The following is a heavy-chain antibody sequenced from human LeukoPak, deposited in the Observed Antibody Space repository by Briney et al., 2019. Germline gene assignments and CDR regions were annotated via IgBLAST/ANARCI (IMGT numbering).Heavy chain of an antibody. V-gene: IGHV3-33*06. CDR1: GFTYSHYG. Sequence: GGSLRLSCAASGFTYSHYGMHWVRQAPGKGLEWVAVIWSDGTEKYYGDAVKGRFTISRDNSRNTLYLQMNSLRGEDTAVYYCAKDAQRGFDYSNSLEYWGQGTLVSVSS. CDR2: IWSDGTEK. J-gene: IGHJ4*02. CDR3: AKDAQRGFDYSNSLEY. D-gene: IGHD4-11*01.